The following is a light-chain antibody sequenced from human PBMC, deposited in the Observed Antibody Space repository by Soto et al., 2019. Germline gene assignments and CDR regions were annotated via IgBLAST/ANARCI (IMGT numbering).Light chain of an antibody. CDR3: RQYDGYSRT. CDR1: QSISSW. CDR2: DAS. J-gene: IGKJ4*01. V-gene: IGKV1-5*01. Sequence: DIQMTQSPSTLSASVGDRVTITCRASQSISSWLAWYQQKPGKAPKRLIYDASSLESGGPSRCSGSRSGTEVTLTISSRQPDDFATYYCRQYDGYSRTFGGGTKVDIK.